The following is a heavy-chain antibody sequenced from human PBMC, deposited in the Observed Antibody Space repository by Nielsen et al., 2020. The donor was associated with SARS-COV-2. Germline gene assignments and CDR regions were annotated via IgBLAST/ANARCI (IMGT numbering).Heavy chain of an antibody. D-gene: IGHD5-12*01. V-gene: IGHV4-31*03. CDR3: ARESSGYDHYKYGMDV. CDR2: IYFSGRT. J-gene: IGHJ6*02. CDR1: GGSISSGGYY. Sequence: SETLSLTCTVFGGSISSGGYYWSWIRHHPGKGLEWIGYIYFSGRTCYNPSLKSRVTISVDTSKNQFSLSLRSVTAADTAVYYCARESSGYDHYKYGMDVWGQGTTVTVSS.